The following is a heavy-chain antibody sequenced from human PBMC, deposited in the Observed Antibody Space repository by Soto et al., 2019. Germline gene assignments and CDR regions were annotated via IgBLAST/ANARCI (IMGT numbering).Heavy chain of an antibody. J-gene: IGHJ4*02. CDR3: AAGDSSGYYGG. CDR1: GFIFTSSS. V-gene: IGHV1-58*01. CDR2: ITVSTGNT. Sequence: SVKVSCKASGFIFTSSSVQWVRQARGQRLEWIGWITVSTGNTNYAQKFQERVTITRDMSTSTAYMELSNLRSEDTAVYYCAAGDSSGYYGGWGQGTQVTVSS. D-gene: IGHD3-22*01.